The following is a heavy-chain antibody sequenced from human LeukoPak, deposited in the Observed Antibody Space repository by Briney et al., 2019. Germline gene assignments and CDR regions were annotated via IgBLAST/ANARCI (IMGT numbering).Heavy chain of an antibody. Sequence: GRSLRLSCAASGFTFSHYAIHWVRQAPGKGLEWVTVTSYDGNEKYYADSVKGRFTISRDNSKNTVYLQMNSLRAEDTAVYYCATGGTRAATGRMGFWGQGTLVTVSS. CDR1: GFTFSHYA. D-gene: IGHD6-25*01. CDR3: ATGGTRAATGRMGF. CDR2: TSYDGNEK. J-gene: IGHJ4*02. V-gene: IGHV3-30*03.